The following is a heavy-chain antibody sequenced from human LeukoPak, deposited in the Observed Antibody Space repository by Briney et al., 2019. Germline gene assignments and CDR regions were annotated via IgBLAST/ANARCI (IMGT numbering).Heavy chain of an antibody. D-gene: IGHD3-22*01. CDR1: GGSISSGGYY. CDR3: TRQFKDYYDSGGYYS. J-gene: IGHJ4*02. V-gene: IGHV4-31*03. Sequence: TLSLTCTVSGGSISSGGYYWSWIRQHPGKGLEWIGYIYYSGSTYYNPSLKSRVTISVDTSKNQFSLKLSSVTAADTAVYYCTRQFKDYYDSGGYYSWGQGTLVTVSS. CDR2: IYYSGST.